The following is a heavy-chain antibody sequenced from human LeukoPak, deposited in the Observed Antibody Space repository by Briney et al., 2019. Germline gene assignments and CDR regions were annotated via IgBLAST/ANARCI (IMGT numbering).Heavy chain of an antibody. J-gene: IGHJ4*02. D-gene: IGHD2-15*01. CDR1: GGSISSYW. CDR3: TRLSCSGGSCYEGDY. CDR2: IYYSGTT. V-gene: IGHV4-59*08. Sequence: PSETLSLTCTVSGGSISSYWWSWIRQAPGKGLGWIGYIYYSGTTNYNPSLGSRVTMSVDTSKNQFSLQLSSVTAANTAVYYCTRLSCSGGSCYEGDYWGQGTLVTVSS.